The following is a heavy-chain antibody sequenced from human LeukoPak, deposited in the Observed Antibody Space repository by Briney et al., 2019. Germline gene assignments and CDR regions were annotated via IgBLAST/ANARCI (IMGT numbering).Heavy chain of an antibody. CDR3: AKDQAAVAGTNLFDY. J-gene: IGHJ4*02. D-gene: IGHD6-19*01. V-gene: IGHV3-30*18. CDR2: ISYDGSNK. Sequence: PGGSLRLSCAASGFTFSSYSMNWVRQAPGKGLEWVAVISYDGSNKYYADSVKGRFTISRDNSKNTLYLQMNSLRAEDTAVYYCAKDQAAVAGTNLFDYWGQGTLVTVSS. CDR1: GFTFSSYS.